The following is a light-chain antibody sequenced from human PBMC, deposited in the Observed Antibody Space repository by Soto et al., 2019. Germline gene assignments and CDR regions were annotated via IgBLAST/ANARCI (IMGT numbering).Light chain of an antibody. CDR3: QSYASSSPYV. Sequence: QSVLTQPPSVSGAPGQRGTISCTGSSSNIGAGYDVHWYQQLPGTAPKLLIYGNSNRPSRVPDRFSGAKSGTAASLDITGLQAEDEAAYYCQSYASSSPYVFGTGTKLTVL. V-gene: IGLV1-40*01. J-gene: IGLJ1*01. CDR2: GNS. CDR1: SSNIGAGYD.